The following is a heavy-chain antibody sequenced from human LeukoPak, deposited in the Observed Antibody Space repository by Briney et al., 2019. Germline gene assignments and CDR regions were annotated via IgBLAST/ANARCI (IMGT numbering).Heavy chain of an antibody. V-gene: IGHV4-59*08. CDR2: IYYSGST. CDR1: GGSISSYY. D-gene: IGHD2-2*01. Sequence: SETLSLTCTVSGGSISSYYWSWIRQPPGKGLEWIGYIYYSGSTNYNPSLKSRVTISVDTSTNQFSLKLSSVTAADTAVYYCARHGNLVVPANYYYMDVWGKGTTVTVSS. CDR3: ARHGNLVVPANYYYMDV. J-gene: IGHJ6*03.